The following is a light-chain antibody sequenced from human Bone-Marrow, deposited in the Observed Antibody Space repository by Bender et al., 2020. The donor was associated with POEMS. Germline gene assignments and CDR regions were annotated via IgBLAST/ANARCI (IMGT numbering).Light chain of an antibody. CDR2: QDK. CDR1: SGSIASNY. J-gene: IGLJ3*02. CDR3: QSYGSSNLWL. V-gene: IGLV6-57*03. Sequence: FLLTQPHSVSESPGKTVTISCTRSSGSIASNYVQWYQQRPGSAPTIVIYQDKQRPSGVPDRFSGSIDRSSNSASLTISGLMTEDEADYYCQSYGSSNLWLFGGGTKLTVL.